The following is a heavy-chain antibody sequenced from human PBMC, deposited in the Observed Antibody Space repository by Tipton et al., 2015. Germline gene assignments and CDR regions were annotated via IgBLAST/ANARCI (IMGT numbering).Heavy chain of an antibody. J-gene: IGHJ4*02. D-gene: IGHD3-10*01. V-gene: IGHV4-59*01. CDR2: IYYIGNT. Sequence: TLSLTCTVSGGSISSYYWSWIRQPPGKGLEWIGYIYYIGNTNYNPSLKSRVTISVDTSKNQFSLKLSSVTAADTAVYYCARGYGRMVRGVHFDYWGQGTLVTVSS. CDR3: ARGYGRMVRGVHFDY. CDR1: GGSISSYY.